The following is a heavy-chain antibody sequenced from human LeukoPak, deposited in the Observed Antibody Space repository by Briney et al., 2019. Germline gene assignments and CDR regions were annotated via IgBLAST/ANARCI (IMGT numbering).Heavy chain of an antibody. Sequence: GGSLRLSCAASGFTFSIYAMNWVRQAAGRGLEWVSSITGSDGATVYADSVKGRFTITRDNSKNTLYLLMNTLRAEDTAVYYCAKGGGAHYDTSGYLTSWGQGALVTVSS. D-gene: IGHD3-22*01. J-gene: IGHJ4*02. CDR1: GFTFSIYA. V-gene: IGHV3-23*01. CDR3: AKGGGAHYDTSGYLTS. CDR2: ITGSDGAT.